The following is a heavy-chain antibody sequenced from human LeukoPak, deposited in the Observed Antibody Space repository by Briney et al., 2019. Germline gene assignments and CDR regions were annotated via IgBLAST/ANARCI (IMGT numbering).Heavy chain of an antibody. CDR2: MNPSGGSI. CDR1: RETFSSYY. CDR3: ARGRHYYESSDYYYEGDGFDV. V-gene: IGHV1-46*01. J-gene: IGHJ3*01. Sequence: ASVKVSCKASRETFSSYYVHWVRQAPGQGLEWMGIMNPSGGSIRYAQKFQGRVTMTRDMSTSTVYMELSSLRSEDTAVYYCARGRHYYESSDYYYEGDGFDVWGQGTMVTVSS. D-gene: IGHD3-22*01.